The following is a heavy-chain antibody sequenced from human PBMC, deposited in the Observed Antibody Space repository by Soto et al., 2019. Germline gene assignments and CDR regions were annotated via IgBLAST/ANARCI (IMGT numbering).Heavy chain of an antibody. D-gene: IGHD2-2*01. CDR1: GFTFHDYG. Sequence: EVQLVESGGGLVQPGRSLRLSCAASGFTFHDYGMNWVRQPPGKGLEWVAGIGWTSGDIGYASSVKGRFTISRDNTKNSLYLQSNSLRHEDTAFYYCAKDMAVRSTRAADYWGQGTLVTVSS. J-gene: IGHJ4*02. CDR2: IGWTSGDI. CDR3: AKDMAVRSTRAADY. V-gene: IGHV3-9*01.